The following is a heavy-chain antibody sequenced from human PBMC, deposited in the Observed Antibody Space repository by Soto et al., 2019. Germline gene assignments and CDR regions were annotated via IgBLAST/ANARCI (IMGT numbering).Heavy chain of an antibody. CDR3: AGDPGDRNGMIA. Sequence: EVKVVESGGGLVQPGGSLRLSCAGSGFTVSSDYMNWVRQAPGKGLEWVSVIYGGGSTYYADSVKDRFTISRDNSKNTLYLHMNRLRAEDTAIYYCAGDPGDRNGMIAWGQGTTVTVSS. V-gene: IGHV3-66*01. CDR2: IYGGGST. D-gene: IGHD1-26*01. J-gene: IGHJ6*02. CDR1: GFTVSSDY.